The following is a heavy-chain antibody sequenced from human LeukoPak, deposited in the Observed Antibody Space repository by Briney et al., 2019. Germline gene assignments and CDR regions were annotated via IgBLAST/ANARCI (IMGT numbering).Heavy chain of an antibody. CDR1: GYNFTSYW. Sequence: GESLKISCKGSGYNFTSYWIGWVRQMPGKGLEWMGIIYPGDSDTRYSPSFQGQVTISADKSISTAYLQWSSLKASDTAMYYCARRAIRDGYSGYVFDIWGQGTMVTVSS. CDR3: ARRAIRDGYSGYVFDI. D-gene: IGHD5-24*01. CDR2: IYPGDSDT. V-gene: IGHV5-51*01. J-gene: IGHJ3*02.